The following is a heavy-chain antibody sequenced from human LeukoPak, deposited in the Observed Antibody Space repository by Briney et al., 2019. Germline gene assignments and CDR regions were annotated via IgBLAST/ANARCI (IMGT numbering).Heavy chain of an antibody. Sequence: SETLSLTCSVSGGSISGSYWSWIRQSPGRGLEWIGYIYYNGDTNYNASLKSRVTISVDMSKNHFSLNLSSVTAGDTAMYYCARHSGNYSRYFDPWGRGTLVTVSS. CDR2: IYYNGDT. V-gene: IGHV4-59*08. CDR3: ARHSGNYSRYFDP. D-gene: IGHD3-22*01. J-gene: IGHJ2*01. CDR1: GGSISGSY.